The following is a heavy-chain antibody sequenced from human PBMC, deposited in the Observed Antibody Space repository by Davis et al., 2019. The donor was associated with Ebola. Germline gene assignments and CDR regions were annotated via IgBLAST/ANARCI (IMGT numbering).Heavy chain of an antibody. Sequence: MPSETLSLTCTVSGGSISSSSYYWGWIRQPPGKGLEWIGSIYYSGSTYYNPSLKSRVTISVDTSKNQFSLKLSSVTAADTVVYYCARPITMVRGVISWFDPWGQGTLVTVSS. CDR1: GGSISSSSYY. CDR2: IYYSGST. J-gene: IGHJ5*02. V-gene: IGHV4-39*01. CDR3: ARPITMVRGVISWFDP. D-gene: IGHD3-10*01.